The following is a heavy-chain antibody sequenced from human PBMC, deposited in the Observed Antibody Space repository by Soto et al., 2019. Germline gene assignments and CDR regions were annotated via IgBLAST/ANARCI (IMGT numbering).Heavy chain of an antibody. CDR1: GGTFGSHG. CDR2: LIAMLGTP. Sequence: QVQVVQSGAEVKKPGSSVKVSCKASGGTFGSHGIAWVRQAPGQGLEWMGGLIAMLGTPTYAKKVQGRAKITAGESLTSWYLEWRSVRSEDTAVYFCAGGAMPNFDYWGEETVVSVSS. V-gene: IGHV1-69*01. J-gene: IGHJ4*02. D-gene: IGHD2-2*01. CDR3: AGGAMPNFDY.